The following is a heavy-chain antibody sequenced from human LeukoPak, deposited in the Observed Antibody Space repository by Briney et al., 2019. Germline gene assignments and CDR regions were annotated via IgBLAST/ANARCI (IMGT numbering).Heavy chain of an antibody. CDR2: IFPSGDEI. CDR3: ATYRQVLLPFEA. D-gene: IGHD2-8*02. Sequence: GGPLRLSCAASGFTFSSYSMNWVRQAPGKGLEWVSSIFPSGDEIHYADSVRGRFTIFRDNSKSTLSLQMNSLRAEDTAIYYCATYRQVLLPFEAWGQGTLVTVSS. J-gene: IGHJ5*02. V-gene: IGHV3-21*04. CDR1: GFTFSSYS.